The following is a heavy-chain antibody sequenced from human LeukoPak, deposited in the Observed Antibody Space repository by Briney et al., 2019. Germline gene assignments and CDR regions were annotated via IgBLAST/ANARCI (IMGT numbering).Heavy chain of an antibody. D-gene: IGHD3-9*01. J-gene: IGHJ6*03. Sequence: PGGSLRLSCAASGFTFSSYSMNWVRQAPGKGLEWVSSISSSSSYIYYADSVKGRFTISRDNAKNSLYLQMNSLRAEDTAVYYCARAADFDWTYHYYYYMDVWGKGTTVTISS. V-gene: IGHV3-21*01. CDR3: ARAADFDWTYHYYYYMDV. CDR2: ISSSSSYI. CDR1: GFTFSSYS.